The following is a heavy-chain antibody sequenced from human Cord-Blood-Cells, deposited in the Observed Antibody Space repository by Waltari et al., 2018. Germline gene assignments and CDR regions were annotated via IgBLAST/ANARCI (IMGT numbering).Heavy chain of an antibody. CDR2: IYPGDSDT. V-gene: IGHV5-51*01. D-gene: IGHD4-4*01. CDR3: ARHGKYSNYGGYYFDY. CDR1: GYSFTSYW. Sequence: EVQLVQSGAEVKKPGESLKISCKGSGYSFTSYWIAWVRQMPGKGLEWMGIIYPGDSDTRYSPSFQGQVTISADKSISTAYLQWSSLKASDTAMYYCARHGKYSNYGGYYFDYWGQGTLVTVSS. J-gene: IGHJ4*02.